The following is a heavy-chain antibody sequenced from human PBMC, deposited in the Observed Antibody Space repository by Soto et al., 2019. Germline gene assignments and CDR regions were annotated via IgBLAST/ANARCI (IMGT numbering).Heavy chain of an antibody. Sequence: SXKVSCKASGFTXTSSAVQLVRQARGQRLEWIGWIVVGSCNTNYAQKFQERVTITREMSTSTAYIEMSSLRSEDTAVYYCAADLRNWHLWGQGTLVTVS. D-gene: IGHD1-1*01. CDR2: IVVGSCNT. V-gene: IGHV1-58*01. CDR3: AADLRNWHL. CDR1: GFTXTSSA. J-gene: IGHJ4*02.